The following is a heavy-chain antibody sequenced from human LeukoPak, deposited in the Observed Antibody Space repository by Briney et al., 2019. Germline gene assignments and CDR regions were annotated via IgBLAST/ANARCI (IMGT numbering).Heavy chain of an antibody. D-gene: IGHD4-17*01. CDR2: IFYSGST. CDR3: ARARYGDYFAY. CDR1: GGSISTSNYY. Sequence: SETLSLTCTVSGGSISTSNYYWGWIRQPPGKGLEWIGNIFYSGSTYYSPSLKSRVTISVDTSKNQFSLKLSSVTAADTAVYYCARARYGDYFAYWGQGTLVTVSS. V-gene: IGHV4-39*07. J-gene: IGHJ4*02.